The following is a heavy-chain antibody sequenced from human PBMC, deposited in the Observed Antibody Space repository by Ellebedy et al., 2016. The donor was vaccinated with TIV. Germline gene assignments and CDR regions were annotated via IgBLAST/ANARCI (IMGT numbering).Heavy chain of an antibody. J-gene: IGHJ4*02. D-gene: IGHD2-21*02. CDR1: EFTFSGSA. CDR3: MHLVVVAATGY. Sequence: GESLKISCAASEFTFSGSAMHWVRQASGKGLEWVGRIRSKANNYATAYAASVKGRFTISRDDSKNTAYLQMNSLKTEDTAVYYCMHLVVVAATGYWGQGTLVTVSS. V-gene: IGHV3-73*01. CDR2: IRSKANNYAT.